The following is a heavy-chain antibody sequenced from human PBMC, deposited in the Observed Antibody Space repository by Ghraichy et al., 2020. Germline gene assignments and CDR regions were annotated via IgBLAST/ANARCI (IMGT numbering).Heavy chain of an antibody. CDR3: AREFAVPAARSKYYYYGMDV. J-gene: IGHJ6*02. CDR1: GFTFSSYA. V-gene: IGHV3-30-3*01. D-gene: IGHD2-2*01. CDR2: ISYDGSNK. Sequence: GESLNISCAASGFTFSSYAMHWVRQAPGKGLEWVAVISYDGSNKYYADSVKGRFTISRDNSKNTLYLHMNSLRAEDTAVYYCAREFAVPAARSKYYYYGMDVWGQGTTVTVSS.